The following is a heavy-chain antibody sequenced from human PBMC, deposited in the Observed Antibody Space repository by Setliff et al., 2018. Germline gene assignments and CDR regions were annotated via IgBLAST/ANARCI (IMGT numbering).Heavy chain of an antibody. CDR3: VGRDFSGGDS. J-gene: IGHJ5*01. D-gene: IGHD6-25*01. CDR1: GDSISNSDYY. V-gene: IGHV4-39*02. Sequence: PLETLSFTCIVAGDSISNSDYYWGWIRQPPGKGLEWIGRVYNTGTTNYNPSLKSRVTISISADTSNKSFSLNLFSVTAADTAVYYCVGRDFSGGDSWGHGTLVTVSS. CDR2: VYNTGTT.